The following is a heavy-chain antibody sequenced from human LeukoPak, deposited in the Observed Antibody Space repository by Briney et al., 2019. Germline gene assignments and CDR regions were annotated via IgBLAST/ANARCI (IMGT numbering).Heavy chain of an antibody. V-gene: IGHV1-46*01. CDR3: ARRTDSSGDQYNWFDP. D-gene: IGHD3-22*01. CDR2: IKPTTGST. Sequence: GASVKVSCKASGYTFTSYYMHWVRQAPGQGLEWMGIIKPTTGSTSYAQKFQGRVTMTRDTSTSTVYMELSSLRSEDTAVYYRARRTDSSGDQYNWFDPWGQGTLVTVSS. CDR1: GYTFTSYY. J-gene: IGHJ5*02.